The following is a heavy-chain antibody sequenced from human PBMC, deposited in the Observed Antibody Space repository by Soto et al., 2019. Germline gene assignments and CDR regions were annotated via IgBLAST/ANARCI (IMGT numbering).Heavy chain of an antibody. D-gene: IGHD3-22*01. CDR2: IYYSGST. V-gene: IGHV4-31*03. J-gene: IGHJ4*02. Sequence: QVQLQESGPGLVKPSQTLSLTCTVSGGSISSGGYYWSWIRQHPGKGLEWIGYIYYSGSTYYNPSLQSRVTLSVNTSNNQFPLKLSSVTAADTAVYYCAGGGGMYYYDSSGYYSGWGQGTLVTVSS. CDR3: AGGGGMYYYDSSGYYSG. CDR1: GGSISSGGYY.